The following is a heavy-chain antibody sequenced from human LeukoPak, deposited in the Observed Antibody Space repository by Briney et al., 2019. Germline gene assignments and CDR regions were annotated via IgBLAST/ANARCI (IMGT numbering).Heavy chain of an antibody. J-gene: IGHJ4*02. Sequence: PGGSLRLSCAASGFTFSSYEMNGVRQAPGKGLEWVSYISSSGSTIYYADSVKGRFTISRDNAKNSLYLQMNSLRAEDTAVYYCARVDEGRNGVTVGYWGQGTLVTVSS. D-gene: IGHD2-8*01. CDR2: ISSSGSTI. CDR3: ARVDEGRNGVTVGY. CDR1: GFTFSSYE. V-gene: IGHV3-48*03.